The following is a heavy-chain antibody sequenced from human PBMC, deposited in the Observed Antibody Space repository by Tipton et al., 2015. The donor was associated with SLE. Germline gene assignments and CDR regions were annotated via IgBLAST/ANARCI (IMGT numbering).Heavy chain of an antibody. V-gene: IGHV3-23*01. J-gene: IGHJ4*02. CDR1: GFTVSSNY. Sequence: GSLRLSCAASGFTVSSNYMSWVRQAPGKGLEWVSGISASAGSTYYADSVKGRFTISRDNSKNTLYLQMNSLRAEDTAVYYCAKDRSGFDYWGQGTLVTVSS. CDR3: AKDRSGFDY. D-gene: IGHD6-25*01. CDR2: ISASAGST.